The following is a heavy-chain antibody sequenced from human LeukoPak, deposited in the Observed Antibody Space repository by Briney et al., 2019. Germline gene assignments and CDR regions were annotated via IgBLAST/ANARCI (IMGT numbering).Heavy chain of an antibody. CDR3: AKGGGYEAQYYYYYMDV. J-gene: IGHJ6*03. Sequence: GGSLRLSCAASGFTFSSYGMHWVRQAPGKGLEWVAFIRYDGSNKYYADSVKGRFTISRDNSKNTLYLQMKSLRAEDTAVYYCAKGGGYEAQYYYYYMDVWGKGTTVTVSS. CDR1: GFTFSSYG. D-gene: IGHD5-12*01. V-gene: IGHV3-30*02. CDR2: IRYDGSNK.